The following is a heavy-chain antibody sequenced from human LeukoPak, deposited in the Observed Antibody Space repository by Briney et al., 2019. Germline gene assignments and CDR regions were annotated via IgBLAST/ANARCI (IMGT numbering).Heavy chain of an antibody. CDR1: GGSISSGSYY. CDR2: IYHSGST. D-gene: IGHD3-16*02. CDR3: ARYDVWGTYRAFDY. J-gene: IGHJ4*02. Sequence: PSETLSLTCTVSGGSISSGSYYWGWIRQPPGRGLEWIGTIYHSGSTYYNPSLKSRVTISVDTSKNQFSLKLSSVTAADTAVYYCARYDVWGTYRAFDYWGQGTLVTVSS. V-gene: IGHV4-39*07.